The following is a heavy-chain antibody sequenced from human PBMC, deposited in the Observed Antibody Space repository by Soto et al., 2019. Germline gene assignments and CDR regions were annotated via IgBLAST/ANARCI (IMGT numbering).Heavy chain of an antibody. Sequence: GGSLRLSCAASGFTFSSYSMNWVRQAPGKGLEWVSYISSSSSTIYYADSVKGRFTISRDNAKNSLYLQMNSLRAEDTAVYYCARVGSGRSRYYYYYMDVWGKGTTVTVSS. CDR3: ARVGSGRSRYYYYYMDV. J-gene: IGHJ6*03. CDR1: GFTFSSYS. D-gene: IGHD3-10*01. V-gene: IGHV3-48*01. CDR2: ISSSSSTI.